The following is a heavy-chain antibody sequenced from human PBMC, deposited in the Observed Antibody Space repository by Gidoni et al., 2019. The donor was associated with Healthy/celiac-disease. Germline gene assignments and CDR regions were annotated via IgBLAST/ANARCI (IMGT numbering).Heavy chain of an antibody. D-gene: IGHD3-10*01. CDR3: ARDRSPRKNSHGSGSYYGMDV. CDR2: ISYDGSNK. J-gene: IGHJ6*02. V-gene: IGHV3-30-3*01. Sequence: QVQLVESGGGVVQPGRSLRLSCAASGFTFSSYAMPWVRQAPGKGLEWVAVISYDGSNKYYADSVKGRFTISRDNSKNTLYLQMNSLRAEDTAVYYCARDRSPRKNSHGSGSYYGMDVWGQGTTVTVSS. CDR1: GFTFSSYA.